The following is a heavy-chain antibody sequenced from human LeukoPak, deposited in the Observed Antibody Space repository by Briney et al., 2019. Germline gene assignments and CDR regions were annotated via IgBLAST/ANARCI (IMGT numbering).Heavy chain of an antibody. CDR1: GFTFSSHW. CDR2: IKQGGSQK. D-gene: IGHD4-17*01. V-gene: IGHV3-7*01. Sequence: GGSLRLSCAASGFTFSSHWMTWVRLAPGKGLEWVANIKQGGSQKYYVDSVKGRFTISRDDAKSTLFLQMNNLRAEDSALYYCARGPNFGDYVDFLDSWGQGTLVTVSS. J-gene: IGHJ4*02. CDR3: ARGPNFGDYVDFLDS.